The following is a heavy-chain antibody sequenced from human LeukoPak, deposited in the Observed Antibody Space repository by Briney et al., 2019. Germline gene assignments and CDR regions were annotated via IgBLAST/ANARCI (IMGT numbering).Heavy chain of an antibody. CDR2: IYHSGST. CDR1: GGSINSSNW. D-gene: IGHD4-17*01. V-gene: IGHV4-4*02. J-gene: IGHJ4*02. Sequence: SGTLSLTCAVSGGSINSSNWWSWARQPPGKGLEWIGEIYHSGSTNYNSSFKSRVTISVDKSKNQFSLKLSSVTAADTAMYYCARGAPTLARALDHWGQGTLVTVS. CDR3: ARGAPTLARALDH.